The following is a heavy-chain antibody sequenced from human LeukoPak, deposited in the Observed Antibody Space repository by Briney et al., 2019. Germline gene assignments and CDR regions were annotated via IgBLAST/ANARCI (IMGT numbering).Heavy chain of an antibody. J-gene: IGHJ5*02. Sequence: KPSETLSLTCAVSGYSISSGYYWGWIRQPPGKGLEWIGSIYHSGSTYYNPSLKSRVTISVDTSKNQFSLKLSSVTAADTAVYYCARHPMVREVIIKFDPWGQGTLVTVSS. V-gene: IGHV4-38-2*01. CDR1: GYSISSGYY. CDR3: ARHPMVREVIIKFDP. D-gene: IGHD3-10*01. CDR2: IYHSGST.